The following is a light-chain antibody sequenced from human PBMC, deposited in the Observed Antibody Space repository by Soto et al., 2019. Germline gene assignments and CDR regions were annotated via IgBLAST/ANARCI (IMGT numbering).Light chain of an antibody. CDR1: QRISGW. V-gene: IGKV1-5*01. J-gene: IGKJ1*01. Sequence: DIQMTQAPSTLSASVWDTVTLTCRASQRISGWLAWHHPKQGKDTKLMIYDVYALKRGVIPRFSGSGSGTEFSLTIRSMQPEDFATYYCQKYDSFLVTCGQGNKVAIK. CDR2: DVY. CDR3: QKYDSFLVT.